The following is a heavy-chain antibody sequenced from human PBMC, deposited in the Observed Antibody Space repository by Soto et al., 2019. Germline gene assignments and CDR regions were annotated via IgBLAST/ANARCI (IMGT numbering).Heavy chain of an antibody. J-gene: IGHJ5*02. D-gene: IGHD4-17*01. CDR3: ARAVTKKVDWFDP. CDR1: GGPFSSYA. Sequence: SVKVSCKACGGPFSSYAISLVRQAPGQGLEWMGGIIPIFGTANYAQKFQGRVTITADESTSTAYMELSSLRSEDTAVYYCARAVTKKVDWFDPWGQGTMVTVSS. V-gene: IGHV1-69*13. CDR2: IIPIFGTA.